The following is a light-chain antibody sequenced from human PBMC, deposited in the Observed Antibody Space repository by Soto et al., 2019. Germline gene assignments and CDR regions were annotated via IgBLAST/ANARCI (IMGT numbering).Light chain of an antibody. CDR1: QSVGSY. J-gene: IGKJ3*01. CDR2: DAT. CDR3: LQRASWPHT. Sequence: VLTQSPANLSLSPGESPALSCRASQSVGSYLAWLQQVPGQAPRLLIYDATNRANGIPAKFRGSGSGTDFTLTISSLEPEDFALYFCLQRASWPHTFGPGTKVEIK. V-gene: IGKV3-11*01.